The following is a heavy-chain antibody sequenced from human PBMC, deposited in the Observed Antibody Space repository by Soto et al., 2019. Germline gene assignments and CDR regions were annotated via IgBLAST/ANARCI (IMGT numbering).Heavy chain of an antibody. D-gene: IGHD5-18*01. CDR2: IYYSVT. J-gene: IGHJ6*02. V-gene: IGHV4-59*01. Sequence: SETLSLTCSVSGGSISSYYWSWIRQPPGKGLEWIAYIYYSVTSYNPSLKSRVSISLDTSKNQFSLKLSSVTAADTAVYYCARGRDGYSYGYHYYGMDVWGQGTTVTVSS. CDR3: ARGRDGYSYGYHYYGMDV. CDR1: GGSISSYY.